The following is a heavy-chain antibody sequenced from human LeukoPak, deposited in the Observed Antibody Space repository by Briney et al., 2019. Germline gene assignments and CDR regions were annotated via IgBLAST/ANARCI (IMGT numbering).Heavy chain of an antibody. V-gene: IGHV3-23*01. CDR2: ISGSGDST. CDR1: GFTFSSHA. J-gene: IGHJ4*02. Sequence: GGSLRLSCVGSGFTFSSHAMSWVRQAPGKGLEWVSAISGSGDSTYYADSVKGRFTISRDNSKNTLYLQMNSLRAEDTAIYYCAKTRSGIAAAGQNYWGRGTLVTVSS. D-gene: IGHD6-13*01. CDR3: AKTRSGIAAAGQNY.